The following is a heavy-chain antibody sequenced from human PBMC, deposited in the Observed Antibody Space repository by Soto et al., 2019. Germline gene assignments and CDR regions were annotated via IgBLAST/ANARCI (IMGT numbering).Heavy chain of an antibody. J-gene: IGHJ5*01. D-gene: IGHD3-3*02. CDR1: GGSVSSSRW. Sequence: QLQLREAGPGLVKPSGTLSLTCDVSGGSVSSSRWWSWVRQPPGKGLEWFGEIYQSGATNYNPSLKSRFPMSVDESKNQFSLKLYSVTAADTAGYYCARERTAGNIFNWFDSWGQGTLVTVSS. CDR2: IYQSGAT. CDR3: ARERTAGNIFNWFDS. V-gene: IGHV4-4*02.